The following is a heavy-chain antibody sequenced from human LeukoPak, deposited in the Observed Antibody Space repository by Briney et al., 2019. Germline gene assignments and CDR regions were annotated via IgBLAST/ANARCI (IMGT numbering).Heavy chain of an antibody. CDR2: IKQDGGEK. V-gene: IGHV3-7*05. D-gene: IGHD1-26*01. CDR1: RFTFSNYW. Sequence: PGGSLRLSCAASRFTFSNYWMSWVRQAPGKGLEWVANIKQDGGEKYYVDSVKGRFTISRDNAKNSLYPQMNSLRAEDTAVYYCARDHLRVGATGASDTWGQGTMVTVS. CDR3: ARDHLRVGATGASDT. J-gene: IGHJ3*02.